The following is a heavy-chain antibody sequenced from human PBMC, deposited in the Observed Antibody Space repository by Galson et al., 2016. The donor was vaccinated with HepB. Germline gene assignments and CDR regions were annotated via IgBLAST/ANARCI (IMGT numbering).Heavy chain of an antibody. CDR1: GASFRGYF. CDR3: ARDLEGVCRGTDGPPPSDRDY. J-gene: IGHJ4*02. CDR2: INHSGYT. D-gene: IGHD3-10*01. V-gene: IGHV4-34*01. Sequence: SETLSLTCAVSGASFRGYFWTWVRQPPGKGLEWIGEINHSGYTNYHPSLKSRVSISLDLSRKQFFLKVMSVSAAYTAVYFCARDLEGVCRGTDGPPPSDRDYGGQGVLVTVST.